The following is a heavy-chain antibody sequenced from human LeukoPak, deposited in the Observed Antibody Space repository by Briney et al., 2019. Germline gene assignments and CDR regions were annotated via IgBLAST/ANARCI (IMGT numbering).Heavy chain of an antibody. CDR1: RLSFSRYW. V-gene: IGHV3-74*01. CDR3: AREPVITMVRGVMDY. Sequence: GGSLRLSCEASRLSFSRYWMHWVRQAPGKGLVWVSRINTDGSSTSYAESVKGRFTISRDNAKNTLYLQMNSLRAEDTAVYYCAREPVITMVRGVMDYWGQGTLVTVSS. CDR2: INTDGSST. J-gene: IGHJ4*02. D-gene: IGHD3-10*01.